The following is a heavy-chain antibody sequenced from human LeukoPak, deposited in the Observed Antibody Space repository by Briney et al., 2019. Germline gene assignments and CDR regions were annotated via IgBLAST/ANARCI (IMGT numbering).Heavy chain of an antibody. CDR1: GGSISSGGYY. J-gene: IGHJ4*02. D-gene: IGHD6-13*01. CDR2: IYHSGST. CDR3: ARAVAAAGMDHFDY. V-gene: IGHV4-30-2*01. Sequence: SQTLSLTCTVSGGSISSGGYYWSWIRQPPGKGLEWIGYIYHSGSTYYNPSLKSRVTISVDRSKNQFSLKLSSVTAADTAVYYCARAVAAAGMDHFDYWGQGTLVTVSS.